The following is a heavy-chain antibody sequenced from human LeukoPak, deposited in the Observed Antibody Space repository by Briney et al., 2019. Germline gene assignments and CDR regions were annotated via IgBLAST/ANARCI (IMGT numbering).Heavy chain of an antibody. CDR1: GFTFSSFW. V-gene: IGHV3-74*01. CDR3: TRAVAVTASDS. D-gene: IGHD2-21*02. CDR2: INGAGSIT. J-gene: IGHJ4*02. Sequence: PGESLRLSCAASGFTFSSFWMHWVRQAPGEGLVWVSRINGAGSITTYADSVKGRFTISRDKAKNTLYLQMSSLRAEDTAVSYCTRAVAVTASDSWGQGTLVTVSS.